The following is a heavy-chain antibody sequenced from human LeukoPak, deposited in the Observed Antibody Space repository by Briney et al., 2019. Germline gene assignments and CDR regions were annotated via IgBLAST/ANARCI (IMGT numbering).Heavy chain of an antibody. J-gene: IGHJ3*02. V-gene: IGHV5-51*01. CDR3: SKVMSATGGAFDI. D-gene: IGHD2-15*01. Sequence: GESLKISCKGSGYSFTSYWIGWVRQMPGKGLEWMGIIYPGDSDTRYSPSFQGQVTISADKSISTAYLQWSSLKASDTAIYYCSKVMSATGGAFDIWSQGTMVTVSS. CDR2: IYPGDSDT. CDR1: GYSFTSYW.